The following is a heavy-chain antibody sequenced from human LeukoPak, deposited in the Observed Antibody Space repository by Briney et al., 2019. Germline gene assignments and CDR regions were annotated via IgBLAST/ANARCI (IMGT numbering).Heavy chain of an antibody. V-gene: IGHV1-18*01. Sequence: ASVKVSCKASGDTFTSYGISWVRQAPGQGLEWMGWISAYNGNTNYAQKLQGRVTMTTDTSTSTAYMELRSLRSDDTAVYYCAREIVVVPAARSWFDPWGQGTLVTVSS. CDR3: AREIVVVPAARSWFDP. J-gene: IGHJ5*02. CDR1: GDTFTSYG. CDR2: ISAYNGNT. D-gene: IGHD2-2*01.